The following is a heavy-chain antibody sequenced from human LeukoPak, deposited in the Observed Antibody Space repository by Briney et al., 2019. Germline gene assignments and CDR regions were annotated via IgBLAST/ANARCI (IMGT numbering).Heavy chain of an antibody. CDR2: ISSSSSYI. J-gene: IGHJ6*03. D-gene: IGHD5-12*01. V-gene: IGHV3-21*01. Sequence: ETGGSLSLSFAASGFTFSSYSMNWVRQAPGKGLEWVSSISSSSSYIYYADSVKGRFTISRDNSKNTLYLQMKSLRAEDTAVYYCAKGGGYEAQYYYYYLDVWGKGTTVTISS. CDR3: AKGGGYEAQYYYYYLDV. CDR1: GFTFSSYS.